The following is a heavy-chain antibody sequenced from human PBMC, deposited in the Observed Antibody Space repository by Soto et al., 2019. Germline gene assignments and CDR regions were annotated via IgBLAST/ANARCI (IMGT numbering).Heavy chain of an antibody. CDR2: ISAYNGNT. Sequence: GASVKVSCKASGYTFTHHGISWVRQAPGQGLEWMGWISAYNGNTNYAQKLQGRVTMTTDTSTSTAYMELRSLRSDDTAVYYCARENVEMATIVVDYYYYGMDVWGQGTTVTVSS. J-gene: IGHJ6*02. V-gene: IGHV1-18*01. D-gene: IGHD5-12*01. CDR1: GYTFTHHG. CDR3: ARENVEMATIVVDYYYYGMDV.